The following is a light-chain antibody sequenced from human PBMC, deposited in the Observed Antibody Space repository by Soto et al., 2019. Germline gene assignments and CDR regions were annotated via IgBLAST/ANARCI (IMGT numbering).Light chain of an antibody. V-gene: IGKV1-6*01. CDR1: QGIRDE. J-gene: IGKJ1*01. CDR3: LQDYDYPRT. Sequence: IQMSQSPSSLPASVAARVTITCRASQGIRDELGWYQQKAGKAPNLLISAASRLQSGVPSRFSGRGSGTDFTLTISSLQPEDFATYYCLQDYDYPRTFGQGT. CDR2: AAS.